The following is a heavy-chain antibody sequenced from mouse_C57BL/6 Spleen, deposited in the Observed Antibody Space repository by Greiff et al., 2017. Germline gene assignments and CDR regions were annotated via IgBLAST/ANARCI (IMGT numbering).Heavy chain of an antibody. CDR2: IDPEDGGT. J-gene: IGHJ2*01. CDR1: GFNITDYY. D-gene: IGHD1-1*01. V-gene: IGHV14-2*01. Sequence: EVQLQQSGAELVQPGASLKLSCAASGFNITDYYMHWVKQRTEQGLEWMGRIDPEDGGTKYAPKFQVKATITADNTSNTAYLQLSSLTSEDAAVYYCAGNYYYSSSDYWGQGTTLTVSS. CDR3: AGNYYYSSSDY.